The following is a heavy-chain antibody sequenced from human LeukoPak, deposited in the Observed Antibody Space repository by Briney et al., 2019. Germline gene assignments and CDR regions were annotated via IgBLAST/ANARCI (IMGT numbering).Heavy chain of an antibody. Sequence: GSLRLSCAASGLTFSDYAMHWVRQAPGKGLEWLTFITGDGNIKFHADPVKGRFSVSRDNSKNTQYLQMTSLRPEDTAVYYCAKERLYSGSSFSYWGQGTLVTVSS. J-gene: IGHJ4*02. CDR1: GLTFSDYA. D-gene: IGHD1-26*01. CDR2: ITGDGNIK. V-gene: IGHV3-30*02. CDR3: AKERLYSGSSFSY.